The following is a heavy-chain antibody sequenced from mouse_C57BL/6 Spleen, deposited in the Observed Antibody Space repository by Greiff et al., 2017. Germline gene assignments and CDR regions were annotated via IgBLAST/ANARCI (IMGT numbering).Heavy chain of an antibody. CDR2: INPSTGGT. D-gene: IGHD2-14*01. CDR1: GYSFTGYY. CDR3: ARGYSDY. J-gene: IGHJ2*01. V-gene: IGHV1-42*01. Sequence: VQLQQSGPELVKPGASVKISCKASGYSFTGYYMNWVKQSPEKSLEWIGEINPSTGGTTYNQKFKAKATLTVDKSSSPAYMQLKSLTSEDSAVYYCARGYSDYWGQGTTLTVSS.